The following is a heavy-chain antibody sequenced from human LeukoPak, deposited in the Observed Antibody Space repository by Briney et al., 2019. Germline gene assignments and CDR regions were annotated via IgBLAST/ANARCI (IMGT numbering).Heavy chain of an antibody. Sequence: SETLSLTCTVSGGSISSGGYYWSWIRQPPGKGLEWIGYIYHSGSTYYNPSLKSRVTISVDRSKNQFSLKLSSVTAADTAVYYCASAMVRGVIIREYYYMDVWGKGTTVTVSS. CDR1: GGSISSGGYY. D-gene: IGHD3-10*01. J-gene: IGHJ6*03. CDR2: IYHSGST. CDR3: ASAMVRGVIIREYYYMDV. V-gene: IGHV4-30-2*01.